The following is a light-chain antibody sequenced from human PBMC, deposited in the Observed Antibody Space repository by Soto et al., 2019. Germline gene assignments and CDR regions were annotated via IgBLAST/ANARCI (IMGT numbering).Light chain of an antibody. Sequence: SALAQPASVSGSPGQWITISCTGTSSYVGAYDYVSWYQQHPNKAPKLIIYEVSNRPSGVSNRFSGSKSVNTATLTISGLQAEDEADYYCSSYTSGSTRVFGTGTKVTVL. CDR3: SSYTSGSTRV. J-gene: IGLJ1*01. V-gene: IGLV2-14*03. CDR1: SSYVGAYDY. CDR2: EVS.